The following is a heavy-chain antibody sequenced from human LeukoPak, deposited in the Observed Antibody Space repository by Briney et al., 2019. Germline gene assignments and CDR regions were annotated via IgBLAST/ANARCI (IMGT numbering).Heavy chain of an antibody. Sequence: GGSLRLSCAASGFTFSSYGMHWVRQAPGKGLEWVAVISYDGSNKYYADSVKGRFTISGDNSKNTLYLQMNSLRAEDTAVYYCARAPTDDYGDYSFDYWGQGTLVTVSS. CDR3: ARAPTDDYGDYSFDY. CDR2: ISYDGSNK. CDR1: GFTFSSYG. J-gene: IGHJ4*02. D-gene: IGHD4-17*01. V-gene: IGHV3-30*03.